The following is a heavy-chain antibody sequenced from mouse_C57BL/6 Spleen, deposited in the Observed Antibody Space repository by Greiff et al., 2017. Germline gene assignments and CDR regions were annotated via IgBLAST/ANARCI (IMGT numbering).Heavy chain of an antibody. CDR1: GFNIKDYY. V-gene: IGHV14-1*01. CDR3: TTYYYGSSYPFDY. D-gene: IGHD1-1*01. Sequence: EVQLQQSGAELVRPGASVKLSCTASGFNIKDYYMHWVKQRPEQGLEWIGRIDPEGGDTEYAPKFQGKATMTADTSSNTAYLQLSSLTSEDTAVYYCTTYYYGSSYPFDYWGQGTTLTVSS. CDR2: IDPEGGDT. J-gene: IGHJ2*01.